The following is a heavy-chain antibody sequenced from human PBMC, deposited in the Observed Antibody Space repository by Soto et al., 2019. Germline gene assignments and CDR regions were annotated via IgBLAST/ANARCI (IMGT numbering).Heavy chain of an antibody. J-gene: IGHJ3*02. Sequence: GASVKVSCKAAGGTFSSYAISWVRQAPGQGREWMGGIIPIFGTANYAQKFQGSVTITADESTSTAYMELSSLRSEDTAVYYCARGGATVTSSPGAFDIWGQGTMVTVSS. CDR1: GGTFSSYA. CDR3: ARGGATVTSSPGAFDI. CDR2: IIPIFGTA. V-gene: IGHV1-69*13. D-gene: IGHD4-4*01.